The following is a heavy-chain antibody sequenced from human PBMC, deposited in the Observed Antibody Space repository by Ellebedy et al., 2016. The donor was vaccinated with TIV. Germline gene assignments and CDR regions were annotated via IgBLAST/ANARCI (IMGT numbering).Heavy chain of an antibody. CDR2: INHSGRT. J-gene: IGHJ3*02. D-gene: IGHD3-16*01. V-gene: IGHV4-34*01. Sequence: SETLSLTCAVYGGSFSGYYWSWVRQPPGKGLEWLGEINHSGRTNYNPSLKSPVTISLDTSKNQFSLKLSSVTAADTAVYYCARRGTRANHDAFDIWGQGTMVTVSS. CDR1: GGSFSGYY. CDR3: ARRGTRANHDAFDI.